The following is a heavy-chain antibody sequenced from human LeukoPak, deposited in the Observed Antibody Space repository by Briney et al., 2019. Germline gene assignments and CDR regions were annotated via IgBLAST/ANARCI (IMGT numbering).Heavy chain of an antibody. V-gene: IGHV1-46*01. D-gene: IGHD3-10*01. J-gene: IGHJ4*02. CDR3: AKDYYYGSGSYYNLFDY. Sequence: ASVKVSCKASGYTFTSYYMHWVRQAPGQGLEWMGIINPSGGSTNYAQKFQGRVSMTRDTSTSTVYMELRSLRSEDTAVYYCAKDYYYGSGSYYNLFDYWGQGTLVTVSS. CDR2: INPSGGST. CDR1: GYTFTSYY.